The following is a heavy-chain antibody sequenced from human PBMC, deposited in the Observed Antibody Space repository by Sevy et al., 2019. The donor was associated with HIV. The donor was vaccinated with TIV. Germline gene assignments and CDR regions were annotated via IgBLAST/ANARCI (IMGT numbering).Heavy chain of an antibody. Sequence: SETLSLTCTVSGGSISSSSYYWGWIRQPPGKGLAWIGSIYYSGSTYYNPSLQSRVTISVDTSKNQFSLKLSSVTAADTAVYYCARGSSSWYDRITYNWFDPWGQGTLVTVSS. D-gene: IGHD6-13*01. J-gene: IGHJ5*02. CDR3: ARGSSSWYDRITYNWFDP. CDR1: GGSISSSSYY. CDR2: IYYSGST. V-gene: IGHV4-39*01.